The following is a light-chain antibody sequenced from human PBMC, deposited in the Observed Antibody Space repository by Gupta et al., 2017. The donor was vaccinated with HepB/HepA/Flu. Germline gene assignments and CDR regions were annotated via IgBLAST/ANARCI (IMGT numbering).Light chain of an antibody. V-gene: IGKV1-39*01. CDR1: QSISTY. J-gene: IGKJ5*01. CDR2: AAS. Sequence: MTQSPSSLSASVGDRVTITCRASQSISTYLNWYQQKPGKAPKLLISAASSLQSGVPSRFSGSGSGTDFTLTVSSRQPEDFATYYCQQSYSHPWITFGQGTRLEIK. CDR3: QQSYSHPWIT.